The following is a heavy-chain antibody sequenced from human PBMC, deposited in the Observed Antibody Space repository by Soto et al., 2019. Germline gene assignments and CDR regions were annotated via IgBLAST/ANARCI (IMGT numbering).Heavy chain of an antibody. CDR3: ARDIIVGATHYYYYYGMDV. V-gene: IGHV3-33*01. J-gene: IGHJ6*02. CDR1: GFTFSSYG. CDR2: IWYDGSNK. D-gene: IGHD1-26*01. Sequence: GGSLRLSCAASGFTFSSYGMHWVRQAPGKGLEWVAVIWYDGSNKYYADSVKGRFTIFRDNSKNTLYLQMNSLRAEDTAVYYCARDIIVGATHYYYYYGMDVWGQGTTVTVSS.